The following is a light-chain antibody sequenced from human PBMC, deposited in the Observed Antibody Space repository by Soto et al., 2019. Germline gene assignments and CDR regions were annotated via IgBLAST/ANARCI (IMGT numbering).Light chain of an antibody. Sequence: EIVLTLSPGTLSLPTGERASLSCRASHSVSSSYLAWYQQKPGQAPRLLIYGASSGATGIPDRFSGSGSGTDFTLTISRLEPEDFAVYYCQQYGSARWTCGQGTKVEI. CDR1: HSVSSSY. J-gene: IGKJ1*01. CDR2: GAS. CDR3: QQYGSARWT. V-gene: IGKV3-20*01.